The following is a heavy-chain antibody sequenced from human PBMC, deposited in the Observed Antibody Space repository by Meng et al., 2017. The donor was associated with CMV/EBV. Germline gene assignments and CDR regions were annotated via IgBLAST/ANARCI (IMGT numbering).Heavy chain of an antibody. Sequence: SETLSLTCTVSGGSVSSGSYYWSWIRQPPGKGLEWIGYIYYSGSTNYNPSLKSRVTISVDTSKNQFSLKLSSVTAADTAVYYCAREDLAAAGLYGMDVWGQGTTVPSP. CDR3: AREDLAAAGLYGMDV. V-gene: IGHV4-61*01. J-gene: IGHJ6*02. D-gene: IGHD6-13*01. CDR2: IYYSGST. CDR1: GGSVSSGSYY.